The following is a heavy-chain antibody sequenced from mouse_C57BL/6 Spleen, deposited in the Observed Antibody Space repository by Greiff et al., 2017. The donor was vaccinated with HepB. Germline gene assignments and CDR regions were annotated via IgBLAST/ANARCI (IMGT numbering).Heavy chain of an antibody. CDR3: ARENGFAY. V-gene: IGHV1-55*01. CDR2: IYPGSGST. Sequence: VKLVESGAELVKPGASVKMSCKASGYTFTSYWITWVKQRPGQGLEWIGDIYPGSGSTNYNEKFKSKATLTVDTSSSTAYMQLSSLTSEDSAVYYCARENGFAYWGQGTLVTVSA. CDR1: GYTFTSYW. J-gene: IGHJ3*01.